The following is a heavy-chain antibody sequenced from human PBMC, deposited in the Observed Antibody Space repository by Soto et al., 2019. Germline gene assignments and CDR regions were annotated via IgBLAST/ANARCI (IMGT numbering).Heavy chain of an antibody. D-gene: IGHD3-3*01. CDR3: ARVIWSGHLTSDL. J-gene: IGHJ5*02. V-gene: IGHV3-48*02. Sequence: EVQVVESGGGLVQPGGTLSLSCAASGFTFSSNSMNWVLQAPGKGLEWISYISSSSGTIYADSVKGRFTISRDNAKNSLYLQMNSLRDEDPAVYYCARVIWSGHLTSDLWGQGTLVTVSS. CDR1: GFTFSSNS. CDR2: ISSSSGTI.